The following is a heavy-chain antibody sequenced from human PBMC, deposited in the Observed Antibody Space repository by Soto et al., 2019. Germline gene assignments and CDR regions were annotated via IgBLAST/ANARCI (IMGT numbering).Heavy chain of an antibody. CDR1: GYTFTSYY. D-gene: IGHD2-15*01. Sequence: GASVKVSCKASGYTFTSYYMHWVRQAPGQGLEWMGIINPSGGSTSYAQKFQGRVTMTRDTSTSTVYMELSSLRSEDTAVYYCARDVVVAATAPLGWFDPSAQGSLVIVSA. J-gene: IGHJ5*02. CDR2: INPSGGST. V-gene: IGHV1-46*01. CDR3: ARDVVVAATAPLGWFDP.